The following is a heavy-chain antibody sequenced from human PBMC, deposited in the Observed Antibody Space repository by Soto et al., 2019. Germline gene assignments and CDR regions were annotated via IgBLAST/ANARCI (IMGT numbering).Heavy chain of an antibody. Sequence: ASVKVSCKASGGTFSSYAISWVRQAPGQGLEWMGGIIPIFGTANYAQKFQGRVTITADESTSTAYMELSSLRSEDTAVYYCARPPSWATGYYIYWGQGTLVTVSS. CDR3: ARPPSWATGYYIY. CDR2: IIPIFGTA. V-gene: IGHV1-69*13. J-gene: IGHJ4*02. D-gene: IGHD3-9*01. CDR1: GGTFSSYA.